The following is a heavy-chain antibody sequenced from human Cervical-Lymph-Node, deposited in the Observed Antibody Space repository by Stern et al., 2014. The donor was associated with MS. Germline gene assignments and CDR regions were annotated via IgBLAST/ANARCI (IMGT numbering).Heavy chain of an antibody. CDR3: ARERGYSGYDWLFDY. V-gene: IGHV3-7*01. J-gene: IGHJ4*02. D-gene: IGHD5-12*01. CDR2: IKQDGSEK. CDR1: GFTFSNYW. Sequence: EVQLVESGGGLVQPGGSLRLSCVASGFTFSNYWMSWVRPAPGKGLEWVANIKQDGSEKYYVDSVKGRFTISRDNARNSLYLEMNSLRAEETAVYYCARERGYSGYDWLFDYWGQGSLVTVSS.